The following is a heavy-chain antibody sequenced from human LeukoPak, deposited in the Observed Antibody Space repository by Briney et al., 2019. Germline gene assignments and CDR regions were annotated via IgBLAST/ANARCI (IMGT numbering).Heavy chain of an antibody. CDR1: GFTFSSYA. D-gene: IGHD3-9*01. J-gene: IGHJ3*02. CDR2: ISGSGGST. CDR3: AKGYDILTGYYTGFDI. Sequence: GSLRLSCAASGFTFSSYAMSWVRQAPGKGLEWVSAISGSGGSTYYADSVKGRFTISRDSSKNTLYLQMNSLRAEDTAVYYCAKGYDILTGYYTGFDIWGQGTMVTVSS. V-gene: IGHV3-23*01.